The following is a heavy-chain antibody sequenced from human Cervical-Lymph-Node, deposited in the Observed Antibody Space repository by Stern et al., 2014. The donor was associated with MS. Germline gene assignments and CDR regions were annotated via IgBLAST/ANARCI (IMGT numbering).Heavy chain of an antibody. Sequence: EVQLVQSGGGLVQPGGSLRVSCEGSGFTFSSFWMSWVRQAPGKGLEWVANIKSDGTEKNFGDSVKGSFTISRDNGKQSVYLQMNNVRAEDTAVYYCARERLDFMLGYYYQGMDVWGQGTAVTVS. CDR1: GFTFSSFW. D-gene: IGHD3-10*02. CDR2: IKSDGTEK. CDR3: ARERLDFMLGYYYQGMDV. J-gene: IGHJ6*02. V-gene: IGHV3-7*01.